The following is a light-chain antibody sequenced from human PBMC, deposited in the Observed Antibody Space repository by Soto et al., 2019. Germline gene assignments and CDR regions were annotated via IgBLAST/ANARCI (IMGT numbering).Light chain of an antibody. CDR1: QSVGTN. CDR3: QQYKQWSPIT. V-gene: IGKV3-15*01. CDR2: GAS. J-gene: IGKJ5*01. Sequence: EIVMTQSPGTLSALPGQSATLPCRASQSVGTNLAWYQQKPGQAPRLLIYGASTRATGIPVRFSGSGSGTELPLTISSLQSDDFAVYYCQQYKQWSPITFGQGTRLE.